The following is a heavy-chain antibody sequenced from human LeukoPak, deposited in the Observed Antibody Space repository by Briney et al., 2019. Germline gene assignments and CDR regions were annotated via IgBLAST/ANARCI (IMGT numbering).Heavy chain of an antibody. CDR1: GGSISGTDLY. D-gene: IGHD2-15*01. CDR2: IHSTGNS. Sequence: PSETLSLTCTVSGGSISGTDLYWGWVRQLPGKGLEWIGNIHSTGNSFCNPSLKSRVTISIDTSKNQFSLKLSSVTAADTAVYYCEKDSHLDVWGHGTTVTVSS. CDR3: EKDSHLDV. V-gene: IGHV4-39*01. J-gene: IGHJ6*02.